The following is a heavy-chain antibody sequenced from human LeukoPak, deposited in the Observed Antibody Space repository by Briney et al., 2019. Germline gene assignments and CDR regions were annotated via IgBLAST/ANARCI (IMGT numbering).Heavy chain of an antibody. CDR3: AKDRQNYGDYRNWFDP. CDR2: IYYSGST. CDR1: GGSISSSSYY. V-gene: IGHV4-39*07. D-gene: IGHD4-17*01. J-gene: IGHJ5*02. Sequence: PSETLSLTCTVSGGSISSSSYYWGWIRQPPGKGLEWIGSIYYSGSTYYNPSLKSRVTISVDTSKNQFSLKLSSVTAADTAVYYCAKDRQNYGDYRNWFDPWGQGTLVTVSS.